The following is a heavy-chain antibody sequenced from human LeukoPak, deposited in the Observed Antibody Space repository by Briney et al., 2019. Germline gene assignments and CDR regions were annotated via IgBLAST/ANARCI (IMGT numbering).Heavy chain of an antibody. CDR1: GFTFSSYW. D-gene: IGHD3-16*01. Sequence: GSLRLSCAASGFTFSSYWMSWVRQAAGKGLEWVANIKQDGSEKYSVDSVKGRFTISRDNAKNSLYMQMNSLRAEDTAVYYCARVMSASVWRSYGSYYYYYYMDIWGKGTTVTVSS. V-gene: IGHV3-7*01. CDR2: IKQDGSEK. CDR3: ARVMSASVWRSYGSYYYYYYMDI. J-gene: IGHJ6*03.